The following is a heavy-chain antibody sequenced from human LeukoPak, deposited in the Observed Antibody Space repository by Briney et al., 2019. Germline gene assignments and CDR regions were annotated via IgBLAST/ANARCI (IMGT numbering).Heavy chain of an antibody. CDR2: IIPIFGTA. J-gene: IGHJ4*02. CDR1: GGTFSSYA. CDR3: ARVYCSGGSCYRRSLELPHFDY. D-gene: IGHD2-15*01. Sequence: SVKVSCKASGGTFSSYAISWVRQAPGQGLEWMGGIIPIFGTANYAQKFQGRVTITADESTSTAYMELGSLRSEDTAVYYCARVYCSGGSCYRRSLELPHFDYWGQGTLVTVSS. V-gene: IGHV1-69*01.